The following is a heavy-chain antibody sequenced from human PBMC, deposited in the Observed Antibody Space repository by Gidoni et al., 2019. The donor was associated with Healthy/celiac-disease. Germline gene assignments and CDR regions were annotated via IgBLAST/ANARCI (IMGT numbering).Heavy chain of an antibody. CDR2: IDYSVRT. CDR3: ASLQYYYGSGRYYFDY. Sequence: QLQLQESGPGLVKPSETLSLTCTVSGVSISISSYYWGWIRQPPWKGLEWIGSIDYSVRTYYNPPLKIRVTISVDSSKNQFSLKLSSVTAADTAVYYCASLQYYYGSGRYYFDYWGQGTLVTVSS. CDR1: GVSISISSYY. V-gene: IGHV4-39*07. D-gene: IGHD3-10*01. J-gene: IGHJ4*02.